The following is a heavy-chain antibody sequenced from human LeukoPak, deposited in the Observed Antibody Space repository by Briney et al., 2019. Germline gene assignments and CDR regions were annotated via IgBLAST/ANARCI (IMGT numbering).Heavy chain of an antibody. CDR1: GFTFSNYG. Sequence: PGGSLRLSCAASGFTFSNYGMHWVRQAPDKGLEWVAFIRYDESNKHYADSVKGRFTTSRDNSKNTLYLQMNSLRAEDTAVYYCAKDNAYCSGGSCYSDFDYWGQGTLVTVSS. J-gene: IGHJ4*02. D-gene: IGHD2-15*01. CDR3: AKDNAYCSGGSCYSDFDY. V-gene: IGHV3-30*02. CDR2: IRYDESNK.